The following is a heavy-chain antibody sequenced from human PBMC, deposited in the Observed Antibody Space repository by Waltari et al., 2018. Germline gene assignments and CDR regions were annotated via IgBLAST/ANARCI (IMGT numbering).Heavy chain of an antibody. D-gene: IGHD2-2*02. CDR1: GFTFGSYA. CDR3: AKPDCTTTNCYTCTD. Sequence: QVQLVESGGGVVQPGRSLRLSCAASGFTFGSYAMHWVRQAPGKGLEWGAIISYDGTTTYYADAVKGRFTLSRDNAKNTLYLQMNSLVFEDTAIYYCAKPDCTTTNCYTCTDWGQGALVTVSS. V-gene: IGHV3-30-3*02. J-gene: IGHJ4*02. CDR2: ISYDGTTT.